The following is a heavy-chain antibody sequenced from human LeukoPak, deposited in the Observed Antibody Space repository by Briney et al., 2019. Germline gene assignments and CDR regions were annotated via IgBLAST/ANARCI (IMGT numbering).Heavy chain of an antibody. J-gene: IGHJ3*02. V-gene: IGHV4-59*01. Sequence: SETLSLTCIVSGGSISSYYWSWIRQPPGKGLEWIGYIYNSGTTDYNPSLKSRVTISVDTSKNQLSVNLSTVTAADTAVYYCARCRYTSTYRHSFDIWGHGTMVTVSS. CDR2: IYNSGTT. D-gene: IGHD3-16*02. CDR1: GGSISSYY. CDR3: ARCRYTSTYRHSFDI.